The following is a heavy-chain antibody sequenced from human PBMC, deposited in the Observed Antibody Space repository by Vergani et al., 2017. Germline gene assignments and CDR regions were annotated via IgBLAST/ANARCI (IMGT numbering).Heavy chain of an antibody. D-gene: IGHD3-16*01. J-gene: IGHJ6*02. CDR2: IYYTGSA. Sequence: QLQLRKSGPGLVKPSETLSLTCTLSGGSISSSSHFWGWLRQTPGKGLEWIGSIYYTGSAYYNPSLKSRVSISVDASKNQFSLKLSSVTAADSAVYYCARHDSGHYDASYYGLDVWGQGTTVTVSS. V-gene: IGHV4-39*01. CDR3: ARHDSGHYDASYYGLDV. CDR1: GGSISSSSHF.